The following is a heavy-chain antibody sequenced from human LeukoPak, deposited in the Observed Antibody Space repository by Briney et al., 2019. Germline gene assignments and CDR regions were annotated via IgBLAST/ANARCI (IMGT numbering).Heavy chain of an antibody. V-gene: IGHV3-66*02. CDR2: IYSGGTT. Sequence: GGSLRLSCAASGFAVSSSYMSWVRQAPGKGPEWVSVIYSGGTTNYADSVKGRLTISRDNSKNTLYLQMNSLRLEDTAVYYCARTVTTGPWGQGSLVTVSS. J-gene: IGHJ5*02. CDR1: GFAVSSSY. D-gene: IGHD4-17*01. CDR3: ARTVTTGP.